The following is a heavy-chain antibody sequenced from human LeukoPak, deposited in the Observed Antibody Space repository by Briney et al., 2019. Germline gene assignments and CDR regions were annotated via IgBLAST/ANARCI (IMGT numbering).Heavy chain of an antibody. Sequence: PGRSLRLSCAASGFTFTNYAMHWVRQAPGKGLEWVAVISYDETNKYYEDSVKGRFTISRDSSKNTLYLQTSSLRDEDTAVYYCAKNNDYGGSYWYFDLWGRGTLVTVSS. CDR2: ISYDETNK. V-gene: IGHV3-30*04. J-gene: IGHJ2*01. CDR1: GFTFTNYA. CDR3: AKNNDYGGSYWYFDL. D-gene: IGHD4-23*01.